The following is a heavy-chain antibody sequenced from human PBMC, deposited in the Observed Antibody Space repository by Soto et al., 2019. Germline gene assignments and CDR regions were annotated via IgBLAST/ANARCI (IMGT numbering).Heavy chain of an antibody. CDR1: GGSISRGCYF. V-gene: IGHV4-31*03. CDR2: IYYTGII. CDR3: ARVLLTPSTHLDL. Sequence: TLPHTCTVAGGSISRGCYFWSWVRQRPGEGLEWIGNIYYTGIIYYNLSLKSRVAISVDTSKNHFSLTLTSLAAAYTVIYYWARVLLTPSTHLDLWGQGTLVTVSS. J-gene: IGHJ4*01.